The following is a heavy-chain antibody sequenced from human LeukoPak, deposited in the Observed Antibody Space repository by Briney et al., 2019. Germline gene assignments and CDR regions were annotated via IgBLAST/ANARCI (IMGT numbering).Heavy chain of an antibody. CDR1: GGTFSSYA. Sequence: SVKVSCKASGGTFSSYAISWVRQAPGQGLEWMGRIIPILGIANYAQKFQGRVTITADKSTSTAYMELSSLRSEDTAVYYCARDRDYYYDSSGYYFWWFDPWGQGTLVTVSS. CDR3: ARDRDYYYDSSGYYFWWFDP. CDR2: IIPILGIA. J-gene: IGHJ5*02. D-gene: IGHD3-22*01. V-gene: IGHV1-69*04.